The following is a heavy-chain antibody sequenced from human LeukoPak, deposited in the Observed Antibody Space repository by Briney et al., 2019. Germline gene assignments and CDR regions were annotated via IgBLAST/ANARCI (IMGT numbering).Heavy chain of an antibody. D-gene: IGHD5-12*01. J-gene: IGHJ4*02. CDR3: AKTKSGYDFRGDFDY. Sequence: PGGSLRLSCAASGFTFSSYAMSWVRQAPGKGLEWVSAISGSGGSTYYADSVKGRITISRDNSKNTLYLQMNSLRAEDTAVYYCAKTKSGYDFRGDFDYWGQGTLVTVSS. CDR2: ISGSGGST. V-gene: IGHV3-23*01. CDR1: GFTFSSYA.